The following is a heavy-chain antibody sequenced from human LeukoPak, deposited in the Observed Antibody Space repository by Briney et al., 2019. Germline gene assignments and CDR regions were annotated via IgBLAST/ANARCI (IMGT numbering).Heavy chain of an antibody. CDR2: IYHSGSP. J-gene: IGHJ4*02. Sequence: SGTLSLTCAVSGGSISSNNWWGWVRQPPGKGLEWIGEIYHSGSPNYNPSLKSRVTISVDKSRNHFSLNLSSVTAADTAVYYCARSAGSYGDYWGQGTLVTVSS. CDR1: GGSISSNNW. D-gene: IGHD1-26*01. CDR3: ARSAGSYGDY. V-gene: IGHV4-4*02.